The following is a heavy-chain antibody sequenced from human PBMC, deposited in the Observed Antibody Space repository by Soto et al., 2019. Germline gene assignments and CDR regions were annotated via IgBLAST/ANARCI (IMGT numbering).Heavy chain of an antibody. V-gene: IGHV3-53*01. Sequence: GGSLRLSCAASGFTVSSNYMSWVRQAPGKGLEWVSVIYSGGSTYYADSVKGRFTISRDNSKNTLYLQMNSLRAEDTAVYYCARDRRHYYYGMDVWGQGTTVTVSS. CDR1: GFTVSSNY. CDR3: ARDRRHYYYGMDV. CDR2: IYSGGST. J-gene: IGHJ6*02. D-gene: IGHD6-6*01.